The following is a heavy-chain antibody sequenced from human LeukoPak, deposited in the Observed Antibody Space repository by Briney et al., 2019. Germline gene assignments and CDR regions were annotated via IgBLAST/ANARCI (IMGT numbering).Heavy chain of an antibody. CDR3: ARGGGDIVVVVAATDSLNWFDP. Sequence: VSVKVSCKASGYTFTSYYMHWVRQAPGQGLEWMGIINPSGGSTSYAQKFQGRVTMTRDMSTSTVYMELSSLRSEDTAVYYCARGGGDIVVVVAATDSLNWFDPWGQGTLVTVSS. J-gene: IGHJ5*02. V-gene: IGHV1-46*01. CDR1: GYTFTSYY. D-gene: IGHD2-15*01. CDR2: INPSGGST.